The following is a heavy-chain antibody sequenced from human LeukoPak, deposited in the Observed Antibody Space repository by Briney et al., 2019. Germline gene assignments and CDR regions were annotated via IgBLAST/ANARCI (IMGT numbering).Heavy chain of an antibody. CDR2: ISSSSSYI. J-gene: IGHJ6*02. Sequence: MAGGSLRLSCAASGFTFSSYSMNWVRQAPGKGLEWVSSISSSSSYIYYADSVKGRFTISRDNAKNSLYLQMNSLRAEDTAVYYCARGWEPRAGMDVWGQGTTVTVSS. CDR3: ARGWEPRAGMDV. CDR1: GFTFSSYS. D-gene: IGHD1-26*01. V-gene: IGHV3-21*01.